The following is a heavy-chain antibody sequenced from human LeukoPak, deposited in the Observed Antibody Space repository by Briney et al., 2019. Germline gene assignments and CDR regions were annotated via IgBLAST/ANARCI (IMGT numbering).Heavy chain of an antibody. J-gene: IGHJ6*02. V-gene: IGHV4-59*01. CDR1: GGSITSYH. CDR3: ARSGYSYGYYYYGMDV. CDR2: IYYSGST. D-gene: IGHD5-18*01. Sequence: PSETLSLTCTVSGGSITSYHYGWIRQPPGKGLEWIGYIYYSGSTNYNPSLKSRVTISVDTSKNQFSLKLSSVTAADTAVYYCARSGYSYGYYYYGMDVWGQGTTVTVSS.